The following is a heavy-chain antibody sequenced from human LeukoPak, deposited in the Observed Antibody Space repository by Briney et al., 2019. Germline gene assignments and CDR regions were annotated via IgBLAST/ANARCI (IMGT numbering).Heavy chain of an antibody. CDR2: INRDGSST. CDR3: ATDTTVTIPGYYYGMDV. D-gene: IGHD4-17*01. CDR1: GFTFSSYW. J-gene: IGHJ6*02. Sequence: GGSLRLSCAASGFTFSSYWMHWVRQAPGKGLVWVSRINRDGSSTSYADSVKGRFTISRDNAKNTLYLQMNSLRAEDTAVYYCATDTTVTIPGYYYGMDVWGQGTTVTVSS. V-gene: IGHV3-74*01.